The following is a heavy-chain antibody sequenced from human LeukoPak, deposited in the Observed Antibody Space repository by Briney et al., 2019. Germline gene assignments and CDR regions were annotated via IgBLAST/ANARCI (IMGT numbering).Heavy chain of an antibody. CDR2: IIPIFGTA. J-gene: IGHJ3*02. CDR1: GGTFSSYA. D-gene: IGHD3-3*01. CDR3: AREKVTIFGVVILTDAFDI. V-gene: IGHV1-69*05. Sequence: PVASVKVSCKASGGTFSSYAISWVRQAPGQGLEWMGGIIPIFGTANYAQKFQGRVTITTDESTSTAYMELSSLRSEDTAVYYCAREKVTIFGVVILTDAFDIWGQGTMVTVSS.